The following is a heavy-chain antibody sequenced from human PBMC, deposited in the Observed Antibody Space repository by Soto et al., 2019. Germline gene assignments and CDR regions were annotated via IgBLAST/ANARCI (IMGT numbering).Heavy chain of an antibody. CDR3: ARMYSGSYYFDY. J-gene: IGHJ4*02. Sequence: PGGSLRLSCAASGFTFSSYDMHWVRQATGKGLEWVSAIGTAGDTYYPGSVKGRFTISRENAKNSLYLQMNSLRAGDTAVYYCARMYSGSYYFDYWGQGTLVTVSS. CDR1: GFTFSSYD. V-gene: IGHV3-13*01. CDR2: IGTAGDT. D-gene: IGHD1-26*01.